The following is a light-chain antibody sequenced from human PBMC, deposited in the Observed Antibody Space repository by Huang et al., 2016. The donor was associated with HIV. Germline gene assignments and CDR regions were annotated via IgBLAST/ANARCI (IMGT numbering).Light chain of an antibody. V-gene: IGKV3-15*01. CDR3: QQYYNWPRYT. J-gene: IGKJ2*01. CDR2: DAA. Sequence: EIVMTQSPATLSASPGERPTLSCRASQTISSNLAWYQQKPGQAPRRLIYDAATMVTSIPARFSGSGSGKEFTLTISSLQSEDVAVYYCQQYYNWPRYTFGQGTKLEIK. CDR1: QTISSN.